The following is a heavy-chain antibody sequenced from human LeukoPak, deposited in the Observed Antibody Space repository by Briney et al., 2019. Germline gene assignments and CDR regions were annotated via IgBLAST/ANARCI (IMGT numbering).Heavy chain of an antibody. CDR1: GYTFTGYY. CDR2: INPNSGGT. Sequence: ASVKVSCKASGYTFTGYYMHWVRQAPGQGLEWMGRINPNSGGTNYAQKFQGRVTMTMDTSISTAYMELSRLRSDDTAVYYCARQRGYYYSDAFDIWGQGTMVTVSS. J-gene: IGHJ3*02. V-gene: IGHV1-2*06. D-gene: IGHD3-22*01. CDR3: ARQRGYYYSDAFDI.